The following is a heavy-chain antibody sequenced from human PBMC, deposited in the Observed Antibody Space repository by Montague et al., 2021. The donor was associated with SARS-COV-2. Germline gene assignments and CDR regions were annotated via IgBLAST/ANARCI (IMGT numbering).Heavy chain of an antibody. D-gene: IGHD3-22*01. CDR3: AREGTTYYYDSSGYPYYYYYGMDV. CDR1: GYTFTGYY. V-gene: IGHV1-2*02. Sequence: SVKVSCKASGYTFTGYYMHWVRQAPGQGLGWMGWINPNSGGTNYAQKFQGRVTMTRDTSISTAYMELSRLRSDDTAVYYCAREGTTYYYDSSGYPYYYYYGMDVWGQGTTVTVSS. J-gene: IGHJ6*02. CDR2: INPNSGGT.